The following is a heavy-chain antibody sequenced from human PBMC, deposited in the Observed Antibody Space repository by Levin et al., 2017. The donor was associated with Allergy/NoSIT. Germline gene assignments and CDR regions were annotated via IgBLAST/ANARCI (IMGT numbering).Heavy chain of an antibody. V-gene: IGHV4-39*01. J-gene: IGHJ4*02. CDR3: AFGYNHPYYYFDY. D-gene: IGHD5-24*01. CDR1: GGSISSSSYY. CDR2: IYYSGST. Sequence: SETLSLTCTVSGGSISSSSYYWGWIRQPPGKGLEWIGSIYYSGSTYYNPSLKSRVTISVDTSKNQFSLKLSSVTAADTAVYYCAFGYNHPYYYFDYWGQGTLVTVSS.